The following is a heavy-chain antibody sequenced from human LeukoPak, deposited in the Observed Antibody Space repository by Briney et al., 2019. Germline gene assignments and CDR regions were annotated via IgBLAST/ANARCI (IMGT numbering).Heavy chain of an antibody. V-gene: IGHV4-30-4*01. CDR1: GCSISSGDYY. Sequence: SETLSLTCAVSGCSISSGDYYWSWIPQPPGKGLEWIGYIYYSGSTYYNPSLKSRVTISVDTSKNQFSLKLSSVTAADTAVYYCASGSVDFCSSTSCPVYYFDYWGQGTLVTVSS. CDR3: ASGSVDFCSSTSCPVYYFDY. J-gene: IGHJ4*02. D-gene: IGHD2-2*01. CDR2: IYYSGST.